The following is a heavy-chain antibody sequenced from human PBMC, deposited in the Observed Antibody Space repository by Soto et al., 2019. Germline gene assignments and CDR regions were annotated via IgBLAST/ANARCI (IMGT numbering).Heavy chain of an antibody. CDR3: ARGLKAAAGTSYYFDY. Sequence: PSETLSLTCAVYGGSFSGYYWSWIRQPPGKGLEWIGEINHSGSTNYNPSLKSRVTISVDTSKNQFSLKLSSVTAADTAVYYCARGLKAAAGTSYYFDYWGQGTLVTVSS. J-gene: IGHJ4*02. V-gene: IGHV4-34*01. CDR2: INHSGST. D-gene: IGHD6-13*01. CDR1: GGSFSGYY.